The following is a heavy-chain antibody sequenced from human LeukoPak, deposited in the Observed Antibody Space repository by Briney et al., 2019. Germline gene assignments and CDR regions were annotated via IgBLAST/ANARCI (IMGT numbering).Heavy chain of an antibody. CDR3: ARDGSGWYDY. J-gene: IGHJ4*02. V-gene: IGHV3-48*03. CDR2: ISSSGSTI. D-gene: IGHD6-19*01. CDR1: GFTFSSYE. Sequence: GGSLRLSCAASGFTFSSYEMNWVRQAPGKGLEWVSYISSSGSTIYSADSVKGRFTISRDNAKNSLYLQMNRLRAEDTAVYYCARDGSGWYDYWGQGILVTVSS.